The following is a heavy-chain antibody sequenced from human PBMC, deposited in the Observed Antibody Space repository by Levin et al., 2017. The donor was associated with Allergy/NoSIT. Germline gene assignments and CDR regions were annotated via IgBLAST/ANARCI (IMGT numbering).Heavy chain of an antibody. CDR2: IIPIFGTA. D-gene: IGHD1-7*01. V-gene: IGHV1-69*01. J-gene: IGHJ4*02. CDR1: GGTFSSYA. Sequence: KISCKASGGTFSSYAISWVRQAPGQGLEWMGGIIPIFGTANYAQKFQGRVTITADESTSTAYMELSSLRSEDTAAYYCASSGRELELLYYFDYWGQGTLVTVSS. CDR3: ASSGRELELLYYFDY.